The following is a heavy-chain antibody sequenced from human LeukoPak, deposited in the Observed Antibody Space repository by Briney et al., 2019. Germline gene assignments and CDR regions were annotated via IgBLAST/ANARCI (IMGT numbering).Heavy chain of an antibody. V-gene: IGHV4-4*07. J-gene: IGHJ4*02. Sequence: SETLSLTCSVSGASISSYYWSWIRQPAGKGLEWIGRIYTSGNTNYNPSLKSRVTISVDTSKNQFSLKLSSVTAADTAVYYCARRPVFYYGSGSKFDYWGQGTLVTVSS. CDR2: IYTSGNT. CDR1: GASISSYY. CDR3: ARRPVFYYGSGSKFDY. D-gene: IGHD3-10*01.